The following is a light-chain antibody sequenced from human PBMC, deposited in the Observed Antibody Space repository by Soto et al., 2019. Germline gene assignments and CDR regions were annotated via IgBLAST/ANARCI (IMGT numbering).Light chain of an antibody. CDR3: QLYGDSPYT. Sequence: EILLTQSPGSLSLSPGERATLSCRASPSVSSSYLAWYQHKPGQAPRLLLYGSSRRATGIPDRFSGGGSGPDFTLTISRLEPEDCAVYYCQLYGDSPYTFGQGTKLEIK. CDR2: GSS. V-gene: IGKV3-20*01. CDR1: PSVSSSY. J-gene: IGKJ2*01.